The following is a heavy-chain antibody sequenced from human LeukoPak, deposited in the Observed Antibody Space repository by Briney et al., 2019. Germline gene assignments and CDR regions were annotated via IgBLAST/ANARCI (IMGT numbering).Heavy chain of an antibody. CDR2: ISGSGGST. J-gene: IGHJ4*02. CDR1: GFTFSSYA. CDR3: AKDPAYYYDSSGYFDY. Sequence: GGSLRLSCAASGFTFSSYAMSWVRQAPGKGLEWVSAISGSGGSTYYADSVKGRFTISRDNSKNTLYLQMNSLRAEDTAVYYCAKDPAYYYDSSGYFDYWGQGTLVAVSS. D-gene: IGHD3-22*01. V-gene: IGHV3-23*01.